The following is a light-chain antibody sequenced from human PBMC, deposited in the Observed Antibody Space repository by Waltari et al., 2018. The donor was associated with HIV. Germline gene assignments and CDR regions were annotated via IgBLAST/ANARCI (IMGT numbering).Light chain of an antibody. V-gene: IGKV3-15*01. J-gene: IGKJ4*01. Sequence: EIVMTQSPATLSVSPGERATLSCRASQSVSSNLAWYQQKPGQAPRLLIYGASTRATGIPARFSGSGSGTECTLTISSLQSEDFAVYYCQHYNNWPLLTFGGGTKVEIK. CDR3: QHYNNWPLLT. CDR1: QSVSSN. CDR2: GAS.